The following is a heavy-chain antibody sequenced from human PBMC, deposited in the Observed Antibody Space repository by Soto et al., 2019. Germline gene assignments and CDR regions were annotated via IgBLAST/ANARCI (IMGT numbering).Heavy chain of an antibody. V-gene: IGHV4-34*01. CDR3: ARGPRTYSGSYYVPYYFDY. CDR2: INHSGST. D-gene: IGHD1-26*01. J-gene: IGHJ4*02. Sequence: QVQLQQWGAGLLKPSETLSLTCAVYGGSFSGYYWSWIRQPPGKGLEWIGEINHSGSTNYNPSLKSRDTISVDTSKNQFSLKLSSVTAADTAVYYCARGPRTYSGSYYVPYYFDYWGQGTLVTVSS. CDR1: GGSFSGYY.